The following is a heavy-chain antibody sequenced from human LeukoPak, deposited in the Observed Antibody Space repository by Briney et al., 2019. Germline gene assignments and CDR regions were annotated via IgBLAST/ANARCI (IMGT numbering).Heavy chain of an antibody. D-gene: IGHD5-18*01. V-gene: IGHV3-30*02. J-gene: IGHJ4*02. CDR1: GFTFSSYG. CDR2: IRYDGSNK. Sequence: QPGGSLRLSCAASGFTFSSYGMHWVRQAPGKGLEWVAFIRYDGSNKYYSDSVKGRFTISRDNSKNTLYLQMNSLRPEDTAVYYCAKDPRDHTYGWSWRYFDYWGQGTLVTVSS. CDR3: AKDPRDHTYGWSWRYFDY.